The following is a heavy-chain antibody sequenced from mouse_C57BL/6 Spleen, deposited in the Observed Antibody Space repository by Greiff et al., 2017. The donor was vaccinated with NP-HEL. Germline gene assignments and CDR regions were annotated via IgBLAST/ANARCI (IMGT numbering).Heavy chain of an antibody. Sequence: VQLQQSVAELVRPGASVKLSCTASGFNIKNTYMHWVKQRPEQGLEWIGRIDPAHGNTKYAPKFPGKATLTAATSSNTAYLQFSGLTTEDTAIYSCARGGNYLYYFDYWGQGTTLTVSS. CDR3: ARGGNYLYYFDY. D-gene: IGHD2-1*01. CDR1: GFNIKNTY. V-gene: IGHV14-3*01. J-gene: IGHJ2*01. CDR2: IDPAHGNT.